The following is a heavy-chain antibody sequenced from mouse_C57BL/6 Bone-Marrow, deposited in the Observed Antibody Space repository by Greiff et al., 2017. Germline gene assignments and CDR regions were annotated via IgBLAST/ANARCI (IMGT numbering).Heavy chain of an antibody. Sequence: QVQLKQSGPGLVQPSQCLSITCTVSGFSFTSYGVPWVRQSPGKGLEWLGVIWSGGSTDYNAAFIFRLSISKDNSKSQVFFIMKSLQADGTAVYYCARNDGYPWYFDVWGTGTTVTVSS. V-gene: IGHV2-2*01. CDR2: IWSGGST. D-gene: IGHD2-3*01. CDR1: GFSFTSYG. CDR3: ARNDGYPWYFDV. J-gene: IGHJ1*03.